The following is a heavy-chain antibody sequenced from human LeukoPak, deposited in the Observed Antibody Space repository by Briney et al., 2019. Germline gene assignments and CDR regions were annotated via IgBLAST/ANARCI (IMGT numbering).Heavy chain of an antibody. J-gene: IGHJ4*02. CDR1: GGSISSNNW. D-gene: IGHD2-2*01. CDR3: AGHGYCSSTSCLIDY. Sequence: SETLSLTCAVSGGSISSNNWWGWVRQPPGKGLEWIGEIYHSGSPNYNPSLKSRVTISVDKSRNHFSLKLSSVTAADTAVYYCAGHGYCSSTSCLIDYWGQGTLVTVSS. V-gene: IGHV4-4*02. CDR2: IYHSGSP.